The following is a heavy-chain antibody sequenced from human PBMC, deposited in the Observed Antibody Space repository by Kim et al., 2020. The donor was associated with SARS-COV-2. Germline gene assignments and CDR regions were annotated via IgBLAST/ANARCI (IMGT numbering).Heavy chain of an antibody. V-gene: IGHV4-39*01. J-gene: IGHJ4*02. Sequence: SETLSLTCTVSGGSISSSSYYWGWIRQPPGKGLEWIGSLYYSGSTYYNPSLKSRVTISVDTSKNQFSLKLSSVTAADTAVYYCARPGYSSGWYDYWGQGTRVTVSS. CDR3: ARPGYSSGWYDY. D-gene: IGHD6-19*01. CDR2: LYYSGST. CDR1: GGSISSSSYY.